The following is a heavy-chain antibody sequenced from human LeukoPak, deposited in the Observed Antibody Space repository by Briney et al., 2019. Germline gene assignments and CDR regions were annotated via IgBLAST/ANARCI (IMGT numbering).Heavy chain of an antibody. Sequence: GGSLRLSCAASGFTFSRLAMTWVRQAPGKGLEWVSTISASGPYYADAVRGRFTISRDNSRNTLSLQMDSLRAEDTAVYYCAKDHESDGYPCLDHWGLGTLVTVSS. CDR2: ISASGP. J-gene: IGHJ4*02. CDR1: GFTFSRLA. D-gene: IGHD3-22*01. V-gene: IGHV3-23*01. CDR3: AKDHESDGYPCLDH.